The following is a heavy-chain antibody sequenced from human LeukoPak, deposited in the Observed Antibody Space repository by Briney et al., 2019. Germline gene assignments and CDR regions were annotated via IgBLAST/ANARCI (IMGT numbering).Heavy chain of an antibody. D-gene: IGHD3-22*01. V-gene: IGHV3-23*01. CDR3: AKDLTYYYDSTGYYFDY. CDR1: GFTFSSYA. Sequence: GGSLRLSCAASGFTFSSYAMSWVRQAPGKGLEVVSGISGSGGTTYYADSVKGRFTISRDNSKNTLYLQLNSLRAEDTAIYYCAKDLTYYYDSTGYYFDYWGQGTLITVSS. CDR2: ISGSGGTT. J-gene: IGHJ4*02.